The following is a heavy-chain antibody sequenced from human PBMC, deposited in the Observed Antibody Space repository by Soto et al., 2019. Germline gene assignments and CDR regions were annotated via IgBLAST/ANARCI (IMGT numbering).Heavy chain of an antibody. V-gene: IGHV4-59*12. CDR3: ARADSAYCTNGVCPFYFDY. D-gene: IGHD2-8*01. CDR2: IYYSGST. J-gene: IGHJ4*02. CDR1: GGSISSYY. Sequence: SETLSLTCTVSGGSISSYYWSWIRQPPGKGLEWIGYIYYSGSTNYNPSLKSRVTISVDTSKNQFSLKLSSVTAADTAVYYCARADSAYCTNGVCPFYFDYWGQGTLVTVS.